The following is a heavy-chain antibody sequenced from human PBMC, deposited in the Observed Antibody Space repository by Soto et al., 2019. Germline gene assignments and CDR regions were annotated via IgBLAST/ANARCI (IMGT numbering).Heavy chain of an antibody. J-gene: IGHJ6*02. CDR3: ARGYYDSSGYSLGIHQYYGMDV. Sequence: QVQLVQSGAEVKKPGSSVKVSCKASGGTFSSYAISWVRQAPGQGLEWMGGIIPIFGTANYAQKFQGRVTLTADESTSTAYMELSSLRSEDTAVYYCARGYYDSSGYSLGIHQYYGMDVWGQGTTVTVSS. D-gene: IGHD3-22*01. CDR1: GGTFSSYA. CDR2: IIPIFGTA. V-gene: IGHV1-69*01.